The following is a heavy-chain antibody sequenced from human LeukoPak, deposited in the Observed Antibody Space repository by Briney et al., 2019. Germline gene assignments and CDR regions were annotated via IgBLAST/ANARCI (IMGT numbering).Heavy chain of an antibody. D-gene: IGHD5-24*01. CDR1: GYTFTGYY. V-gene: IGHV1-2*02. CDR2: INPNSGGT. J-gene: IGHJ4*02. CDR3: ARDGTGVYNLVQY. Sequence: ASVKVSCKASGYTFTGYYMHWLRQAPGQGLEWMGWINPNSGGTNYAQKFQGRVTMTRDTSISAVYMELSRLSSDDTAVYYCARDGTGVYNLVQYWGQGTLVTVSS.